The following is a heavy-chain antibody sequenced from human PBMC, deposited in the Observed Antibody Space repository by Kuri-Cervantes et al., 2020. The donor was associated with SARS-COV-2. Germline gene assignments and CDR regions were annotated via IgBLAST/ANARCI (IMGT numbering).Heavy chain of an antibody. V-gene: IGHV1-18*01. Sequence: ASVKVSCKASGYTFTSYGISWVRQAPGQGLEWMGWISAYNGNTNYAQKFQGRVTMTSDTSASTVYTELRSLRSDDTAVYYCARRESFDYWGQGTLVTVSS. CDR2: ISAYNGNT. CDR3: ARRESFDY. J-gene: IGHJ4*02. CDR1: GYTFTSYG.